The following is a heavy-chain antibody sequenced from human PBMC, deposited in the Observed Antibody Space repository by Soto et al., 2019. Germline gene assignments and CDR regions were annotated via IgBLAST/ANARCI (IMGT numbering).Heavy chain of an antibody. CDR2: IYYSGST. CDR1: GGSISSSSYY. V-gene: IGHV4-39*01. D-gene: IGHD3-3*01. J-gene: IGHJ4*02. Sequence: SETLSLTCTVSGGSISSSSYYWGWIRQPPGKGLEWIGGIYYSGSTYYNPSLKSRVTISVDTSKNQFSLKLSSVTAADTAVYYCARQGVVIIVFDYWGQGTLVTVSS. CDR3: ARQGVVIIVFDY.